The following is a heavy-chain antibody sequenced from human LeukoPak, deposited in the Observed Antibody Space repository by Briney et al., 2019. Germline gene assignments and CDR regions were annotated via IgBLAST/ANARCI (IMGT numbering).Heavy chain of an antibody. J-gene: IGHJ6*03. CDR2: INWNGGST. V-gene: IGHV3-20*04. D-gene: IGHD1-26*01. CDR1: GFSFNDYG. Sequence: GGSLRLSCAASGFSFNDYGMGWVRQGPGKGLEWVSGINWNGGSTGYADSVKGRFTISRDNAKNSLYLQMNSLRVEDMAFYYCGRSPSGIHFRADSYYYMDVWGKGPTFTVSS. CDR3: GRSPSGIHFRADSYYYMDV.